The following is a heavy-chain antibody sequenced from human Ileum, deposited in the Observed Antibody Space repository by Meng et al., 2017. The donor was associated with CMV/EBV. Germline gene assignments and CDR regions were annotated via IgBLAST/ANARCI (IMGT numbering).Heavy chain of an antibody. CDR2: IHISGAT. Sequence: LSGSGPGCGAHHEPLGRLWTVSGCSNGRGNYYWSWIRKPAGRGLEWIGRIHISGATNYNPSLKSRVTISRDTSKNTLYFQMNSLTAEDTAVYYCARVNPGWFLFDHWGQGTLVTVSS. D-gene: IGHD6-19*01. J-gene: IGHJ4*02. V-gene: IGHV4-61*02. CDR3: ARVNPGWFLFDH. CDR1: GCSNGRGNYY.